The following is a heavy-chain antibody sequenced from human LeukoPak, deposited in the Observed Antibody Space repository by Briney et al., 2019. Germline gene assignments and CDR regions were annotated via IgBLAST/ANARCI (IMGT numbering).Heavy chain of an antibody. CDR2: IIPIFGTA. J-gene: IGHJ1*01. V-gene: IGHV1-69*13. D-gene: IGHD6-19*01. CDR3: AKDYNKQWLGEYFQH. Sequence: ASVKVSCKASGGTFSSYAISWVRQAPGQGLEWMGGIIPIFGTANYAQKFQGRVTITADESTSTAYMELSSLRSEDTAVYYCAKDYNKQWLGEYFQHWGQGTLVTVSS. CDR1: GGTFSSYA.